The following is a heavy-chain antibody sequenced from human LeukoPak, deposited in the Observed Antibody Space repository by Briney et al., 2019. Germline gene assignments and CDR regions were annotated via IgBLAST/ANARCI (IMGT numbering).Heavy chain of an antibody. J-gene: IGHJ3*02. CDR2: KYYSGSA. CDR3: XXXXXSXLSXLDVFNI. V-gene: IGHV4-31*03. Sequence: SQTLSLTCNVSGVSISDGRYYWAWIRQHPGKGLEWIGYKYYSGSAKYNPSLKSRLTISVDTPNNQFSLQLRSVTAADTAIYXXXXXXXSXLSXLDVFNIWGQGRMVTVSS. D-gene: IGHD1-1*01. CDR1: GVSISDGRYY.